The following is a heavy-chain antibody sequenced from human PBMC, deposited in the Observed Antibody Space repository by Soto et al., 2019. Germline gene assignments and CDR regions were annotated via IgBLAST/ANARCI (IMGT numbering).Heavy chain of an antibody. CDR3: ARPRSGSYRLDYYGMDV. Sequence: PGESLKISCKGSGYNFANYWIAWVRQMPGKGLEWMGTIYPGDSDSRYSPSFQGQVTISADKSINTAYLQWRSLRASDTAMYYCARPRSGSYRLDYYGMDVWGQGTTVTVSS. J-gene: IGHJ6*02. CDR2: IYPGDSDS. D-gene: IGHD3-10*01. CDR1: GYNFANYW. V-gene: IGHV5-51*01.